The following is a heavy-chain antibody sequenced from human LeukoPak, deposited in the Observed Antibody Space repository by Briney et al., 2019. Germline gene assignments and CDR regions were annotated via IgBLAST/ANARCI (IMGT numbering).Heavy chain of an antibody. CDR1: GGSFSGYY. Sequence: SETLSLTCAVYGGSFSGYYWSWIRQPPGKGLEWIGEINHSGSTNYNPSLKSRVTISVDTSKNQFSLKPSSVTAADTAVYYCARGLNYYGSGSYYDYWGQGTLVTVSS. CDR2: INHSGST. V-gene: IGHV4-34*01. J-gene: IGHJ4*02. D-gene: IGHD3-10*01. CDR3: ARGLNYYGSGSYYDY.